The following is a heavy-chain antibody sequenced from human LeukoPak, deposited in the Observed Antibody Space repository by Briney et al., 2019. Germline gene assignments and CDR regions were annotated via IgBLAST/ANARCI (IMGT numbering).Heavy chain of an antibody. CDR2: ISGSGGST. D-gene: IGHD3-10*01. Sequence: GGSLRLSCAASGFTFSSYAMSWVRQAPGKGLEWVSAISGSGGSTYYADSVKGRFTISRDNSRDTLYLQMNSLRAEDTAVYYCARRGYYGSGSYYNQYYFDYWGQGTLVTVSS. CDR1: GFTFSSYA. CDR3: ARRGYYGSGSYYNQYYFDY. V-gene: IGHV3-23*01. J-gene: IGHJ4*02.